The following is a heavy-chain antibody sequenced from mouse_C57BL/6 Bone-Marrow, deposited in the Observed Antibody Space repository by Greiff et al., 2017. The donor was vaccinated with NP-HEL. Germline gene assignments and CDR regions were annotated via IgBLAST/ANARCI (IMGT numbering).Heavy chain of an antibody. CDR3: ARSGYYGSSPYFDV. CDR2: IYPSDSET. J-gene: IGHJ1*03. Sequence: QVQLQQPGAELVRPGSSVKLSCKASGYTFTSYWMDWVKQRPGQGLEWIGNIYPSDSETHYNQKFKDKATLTVDKSSSTAYMQLSSLTSEDSAVYYCARSGYYGSSPYFDVWGTGTTVTVSS. V-gene: IGHV1-61*01. D-gene: IGHD1-1*01. CDR1: GYTFTSYW.